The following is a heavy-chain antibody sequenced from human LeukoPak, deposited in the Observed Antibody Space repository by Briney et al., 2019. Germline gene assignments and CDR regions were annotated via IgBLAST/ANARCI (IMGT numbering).Heavy chain of an antibody. CDR1: GFTFCDYA. Sequence: PGGSLRLSCTASGFTFCDYAMSWVRQAPGKGLEWVGFIRSKAYGGTTEYAASVKGRFTISRDDSKSIAYLQMNSLKTEDTAVYCCTRGWNYYDSSGPADYWGQGTLVTVSS. V-gene: IGHV3-49*04. D-gene: IGHD3-22*01. J-gene: IGHJ4*02. CDR2: IRSKAYGGTT. CDR3: TRGWNYYDSSGPADY.